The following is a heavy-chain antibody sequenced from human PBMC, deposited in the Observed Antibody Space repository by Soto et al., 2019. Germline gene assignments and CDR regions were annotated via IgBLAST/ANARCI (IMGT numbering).Heavy chain of an antibody. D-gene: IGHD6-19*01. Sequence: GGSLRLSCAASGFTFSSYAMSWVRQAPGKGLEWVSAISGSGGSTYYADSVKGRFTISRDNSKNTLYLQMNSLRAEDTAVYYCAKDSQQWLRPQCFDYWGQGTLVTVSS. CDR3: AKDSQQWLRPQCFDY. J-gene: IGHJ4*02. CDR1: GFTFSSYA. CDR2: ISGSGGST. V-gene: IGHV3-23*01.